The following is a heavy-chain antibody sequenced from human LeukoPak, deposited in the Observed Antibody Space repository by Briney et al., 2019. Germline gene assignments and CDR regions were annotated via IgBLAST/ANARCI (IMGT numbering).Heavy chain of an antibody. CDR2: ISAYNGNT. CDR1: GYRFSDYT. D-gene: IGHD2-15*01. V-gene: IGHV1-18*01. Sequence: ASVKVSCKASGYRFSDYTMNWVRQAPGQGLEWMGWISAYNGNTNYAQKLQGRVTMTTDTSTSTAYMELRSLRSDDTAVYYCARGQNCSGGSCYPYYYYGMDVWGQGTTVTVSS. CDR3: ARGQNCSGGSCYPYYYYGMDV. J-gene: IGHJ6*02.